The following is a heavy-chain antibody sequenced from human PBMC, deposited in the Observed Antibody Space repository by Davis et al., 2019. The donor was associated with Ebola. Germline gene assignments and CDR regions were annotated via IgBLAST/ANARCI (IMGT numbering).Heavy chain of an antibody. D-gene: IGHD3-22*01. V-gene: IGHV1-24*01. CDR2: FDPEDGET. CDR1: GYTLTELS. CDR3: ATRGGSSGYFHYYGMDV. Sequence: ASVKVSCKVSGYTLTELSMHWVRQAPGKGLEWMGGFDPEDGETIYAQKFQGRVTMTEDTSTDTAYMELSSLRSEDTAVYYCATRGGSSGYFHYYGMDVWGQGTTVTVSS. J-gene: IGHJ6*02.